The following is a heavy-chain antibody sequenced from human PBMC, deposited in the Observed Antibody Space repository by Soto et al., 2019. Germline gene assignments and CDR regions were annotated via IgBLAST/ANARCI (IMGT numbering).Heavy chain of an antibody. CDR3: AKGLWFGELPFDAFDI. Sequence: QVQLVESGGGVVQPGRSLRLSCAASGFTFSSYGMHWVRQAPGKGLEWVAVISYDGSNKYYADSVKGRFTISRDNSKKTLYLQMNSLGAEDTAVYYCAKGLWFGELPFDAFDIWGQGTMVTVSS. CDR2: ISYDGSNK. V-gene: IGHV3-30*18. D-gene: IGHD3-10*01. CDR1: GFTFSSYG. J-gene: IGHJ3*02.